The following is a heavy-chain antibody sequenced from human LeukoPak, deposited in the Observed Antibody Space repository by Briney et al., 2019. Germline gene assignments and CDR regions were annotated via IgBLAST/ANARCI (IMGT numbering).Heavy chain of an antibody. CDR2: IYYSGST. CDR3: ARTGGGYYDGSGYYSYYYYYYMDV. V-gene: IGHV4-59*01. Sequence: SETLSLTCTVSGGSISSYYWSWIRQPPGKGLEWIGYIYYSGSTNYNPSLKSRFTISVDTSKNQFSLKLSSVTAADTAVYYCARTGGGYYDGSGYYSYYYYYYMDVWGKGTTVTVSS. J-gene: IGHJ6*03. D-gene: IGHD3-22*01. CDR1: GGSISSYY.